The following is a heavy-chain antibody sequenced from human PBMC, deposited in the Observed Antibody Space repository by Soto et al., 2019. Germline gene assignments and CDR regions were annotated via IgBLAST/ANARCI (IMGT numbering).Heavy chain of an antibody. D-gene: IGHD4-17*01. CDR1: GGSISSYY. CDR2: IYYSGST. J-gene: IGHJ6*02. Sequence: PSETLSLTCTVSGGSISSYYWSWIRQPPGKGLEWIGYIYYSGSTNYNPSLKSRVTISVDTSISTAYMELRSLRSEDTAVYYCARADHDYGGYYYYGMDVWGQGTTVTVSS. V-gene: IGHV4-59*01. CDR3: ARADHDYGGYYYYGMDV.